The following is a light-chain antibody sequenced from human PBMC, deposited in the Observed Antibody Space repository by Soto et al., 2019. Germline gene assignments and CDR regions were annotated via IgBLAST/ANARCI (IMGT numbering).Light chain of an antibody. J-gene: IGKJ5*01. CDR1: QSVSG. V-gene: IGKV3-20*01. CDR2: GAS. Sequence: EIVLTQSPGTLSLSPGERATLSCRASQSVSGMAWYQQIRGQAPRLLIYGASTRATGIPDRFSGSGSGTDFTLTLSRVEPDDFAVYYCQHFRAFGQGTRLEI. CDR3: QHFRA.